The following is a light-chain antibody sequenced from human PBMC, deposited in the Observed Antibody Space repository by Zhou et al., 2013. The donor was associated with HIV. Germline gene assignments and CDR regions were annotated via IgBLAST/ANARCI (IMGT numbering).Light chain of an antibody. CDR1: KTVISTF. V-gene: IGKV3-20*01. J-gene: IGKJ1*01. Sequence: EIVLTQSPGTLSLSPGERATLSCTASKTVISTFLAWYQQKPGQAPRLLIYDSSSRAAGVPDRFSGAGSGTHFTLTISRLEAEDFAVYYCQQYGSSHPLTFGQGTMVEIK. CDR3: QQYGSSHPLT. CDR2: DSS.